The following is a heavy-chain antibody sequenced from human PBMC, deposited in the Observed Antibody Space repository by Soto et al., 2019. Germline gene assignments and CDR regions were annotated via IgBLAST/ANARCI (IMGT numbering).Heavy chain of an antibody. Sequence: EVQLLESGGGLVQPGGSLRLSCAASGFSFSTYTMSWLRQAPGKGLEWVSCFSGSGGSTYYAESVKGRFTISRDKSKNTLYLQMNRLRAEETAVYYCEKFGGLGTPRGSGTCYCPIDYWGQGTLVTVAS. V-gene: IGHV3-23*01. CDR1: GFSFSTYT. D-gene: IGHD2-15*01. CDR2: FSGSGGST. CDR3: EKFGGLGTPRGSGTCYCPIDY. J-gene: IGHJ4*02.